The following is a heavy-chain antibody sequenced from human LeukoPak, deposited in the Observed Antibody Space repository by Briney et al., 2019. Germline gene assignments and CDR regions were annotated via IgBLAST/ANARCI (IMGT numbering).Heavy chain of an antibody. CDR3: ASALTTVTPHFHC. CDR2: ISSSAGNT. J-gene: IGHJ4*02. CDR1: GFTFSSYA. V-gene: IGHV3-23*01. Sequence: GGSLRLSCAASGFTFSSYAISWVRQAPGKGLEWVLGISSSAGNTNYADSVKGRFTISRDNAKNTVYLQMNSLRVEDTGVYYCASALTTVTPHFHCWGQGTLVTVSS. D-gene: IGHD4-17*01.